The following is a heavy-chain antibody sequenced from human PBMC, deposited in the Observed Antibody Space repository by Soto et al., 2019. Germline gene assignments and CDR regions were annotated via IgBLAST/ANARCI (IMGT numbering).Heavy chain of an antibody. CDR1: GFTFSNAW. CDR2: IKSKTDGGTT. J-gene: IGHJ1*01. Sequence: GGSLRLSCAASGFTFSNAWMSWVRQAPGKGLEWVGRIKSKTDGGTTDYAAPVKGRFTISRDDSKNTLYLQMNSLKTEDTAVYYCTTERVVVVAATVAEYFQHWGQGTLVTVSS. V-gene: IGHV3-15*01. D-gene: IGHD2-15*01. CDR3: TTERVVVVAATVAEYFQH.